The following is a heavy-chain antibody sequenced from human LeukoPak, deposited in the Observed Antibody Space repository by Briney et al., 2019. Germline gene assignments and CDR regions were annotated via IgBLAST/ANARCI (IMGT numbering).Heavy chain of an antibody. CDR1: GYTFTYRY. Sequence: GASVKVSCKASGYTFTYRYLHWVRQAPGQALEWMGWITPFNGNTNYAQKFQDRVTITRDRSMSTAYMELSSLRSEDTAMYYCAVRTGYSSSWDLDAFDIWGQGTMVTVSS. D-gene: IGHD6-13*01. V-gene: IGHV1-45*02. J-gene: IGHJ3*02. CDR2: ITPFNGNT. CDR3: AVRTGYSSSWDLDAFDI.